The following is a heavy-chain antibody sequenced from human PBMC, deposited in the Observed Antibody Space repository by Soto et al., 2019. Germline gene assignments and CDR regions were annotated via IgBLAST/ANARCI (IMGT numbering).Heavy chain of an antibody. CDR1: GGTFSSYA. D-gene: IGHD1-1*01. Sequence: ASVKVSCKASGGTFSSYAISWVRQAPGQGLEWMGGIIPIFGTANYAQKFQGRVTITADESTSTAYMELSSLRSEDTAVYYCARVYWKQTSTNYYFYGMDEGGQVTTVTGSS. V-gene: IGHV1-69*13. CDR2: IIPIFGTA. CDR3: ARVYWKQTSTNYYFYGMDE. J-gene: IGHJ6*02.